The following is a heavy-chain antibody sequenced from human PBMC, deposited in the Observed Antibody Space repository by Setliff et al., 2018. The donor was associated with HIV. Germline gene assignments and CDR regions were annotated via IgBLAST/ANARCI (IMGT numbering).Heavy chain of an antibody. Sequence: GGSLRLSCAASGFTFSSYSMNWVRQAPGKGLEWVSYISSSGNTIYYADSVKGRFTISRDNAKNSLFLEMNSLRAEDTAVYYCARSEKYCSSTRCFRGYYGMDVWGQGTTVTVSS. J-gene: IGHJ6*02. CDR2: ISSSGNTI. V-gene: IGHV3-48*04. CDR3: ARSEKYCSSTRCFRGYYGMDV. CDR1: GFTFSSYS. D-gene: IGHD2-2*01.